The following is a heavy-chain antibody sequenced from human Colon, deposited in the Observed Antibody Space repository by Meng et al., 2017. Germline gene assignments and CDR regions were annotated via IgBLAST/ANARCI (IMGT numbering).Heavy chain of an antibody. CDR3: ARALGYSPF. V-gene: IGHV3-74*01. CDR2: IDSDGRDP. D-gene: IGHD3-16*01. J-gene: IGHJ4*02. Sequence: GESLKISCAASGFTFGSYRMHWVRQAPGKGLVWVSRIDSDGRDPSYADSVKGRFTISRDNAKNTLFLQMNSLRAEDTAVYYCARALGYSPFWGQGTLVTVSS. CDR1: GFTFGSYR.